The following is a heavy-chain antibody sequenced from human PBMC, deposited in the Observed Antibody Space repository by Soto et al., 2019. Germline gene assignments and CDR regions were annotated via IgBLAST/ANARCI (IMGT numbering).Heavy chain of an antibody. J-gene: IGHJ5*02. CDR1: GYTFTSYG. D-gene: IGHD2-15*01. CDR3: ARWGYCSGGSCYSPNWFDP. V-gene: IGHV1-18*04. Sequence: QVQLVQSGAEVKKPGASVKVSCKASGYTFTSYGISWVRQAPGQGLEWMGWISVYNVNTNYAQNLQGRVTMTTDTSTSTAYMEMRSLRSDDTAVYYCARWGYCSGGSCYSPNWFDPWGQGTLVTVSS. CDR2: ISVYNVNT.